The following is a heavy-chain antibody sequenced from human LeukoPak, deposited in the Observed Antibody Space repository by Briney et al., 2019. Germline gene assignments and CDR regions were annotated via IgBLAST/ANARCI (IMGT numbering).Heavy chain of an antibody. CDR1: GCTFRSYG. V-gene: IGHV3-23*01. J-gene: IGHJ4*02. CDR3: ANHYYDTPGAFDY. CDR2: ISGSGGST. Sequence: PGQSLRLSCAASGCTFRSYGMSWVREAPGKGLEWVSAISGSGGSTYYADSVKGRFTISRDNSKNTLYLQMNSLRAEDTAVYYCANHYYDTPGAFDYWGQGTLVTVSS. D-gene: IGHD3-22*01.